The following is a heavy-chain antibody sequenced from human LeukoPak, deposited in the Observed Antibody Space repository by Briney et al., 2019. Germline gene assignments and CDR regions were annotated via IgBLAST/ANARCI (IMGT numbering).Heavy chain of an antibody. J-gene: IGHJ4*02. CDR1: GFNFSIYS. V-gene: IGHV3-48*01. CDR2: ISGRSRTI. CDR3: ASTYYDYVWGSYRLLDY. D-gene: IGHD3-16*02. Sequence: GSLRLSCVASGFNFSIYSMNWVRQAPGKGLEWVSYISGRSRTIYYADSVKGRFTISRDDGKSALYLQMNSLRAEDTAVYYCASTYYDYVWGSYRLLDYWGQGTLVTVSS.